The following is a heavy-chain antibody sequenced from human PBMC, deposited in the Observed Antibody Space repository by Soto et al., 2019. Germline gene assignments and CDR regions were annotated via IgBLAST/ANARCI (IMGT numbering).Heavy chain of an antibody. D-gene: IGHD5-12*01. V-gene: IGHV4-39*01. Sequence: QLQLQESGPGLVKPSETLSLTCTVSGGSISSSSYYWGWIRQPPGKGLEWIGSIYYSGSTYYNPSLKSRVTISVDTSKNQFSLKLSSVTAADTAVYYCARHRVEYSGYDTWGQGTLVTVSS. CDR1: GGSISSSSYY. CDR2: IYYSGST. CDR3: ARHRVEYSGYDT. J-gene: IGHJ5*02.